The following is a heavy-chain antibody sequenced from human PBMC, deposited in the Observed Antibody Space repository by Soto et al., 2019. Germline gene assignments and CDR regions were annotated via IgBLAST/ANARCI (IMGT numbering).Heavy chain of an antibody. V-gene: IGHV1-69*13. D-gene: IGHD5-18*01. CDR3: ARNWGAVYTAMVSRGASYGMGV. Sequence: SLKVSCKSSGGTFSIYAIIWVRQAPGQGLEWMGGIIPIFGTANYAQNFQCIVTITADESTSTAYMELSSLRSEDTAVDYCARNWGAVYTAMVSRGASYGMGVCGQGTKVTVSS. CDR2: IIPIFGTA. CDR1: GGTFSIYA. J-gene: IGHJ6*02.